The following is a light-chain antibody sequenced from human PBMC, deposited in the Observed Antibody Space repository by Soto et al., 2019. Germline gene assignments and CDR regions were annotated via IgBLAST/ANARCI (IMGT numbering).Light chain of an antibody. Sequence: EIVLTQSPGTLSLSPGERATLSCRASQSVSSSYLAWYQQKPGQPPRLLIYGASSRATRIPDRFSGSGSGTDFTLTISRLEPEDFAVYYCQQYGTSPPGTFGPGTKVDIK. V-gene: IGKV3-20*01. J-gene: IGKJ3*01. CDR3: QQYGTSPPGT. CDR1: QSVSSSY. CDR2: GAS.